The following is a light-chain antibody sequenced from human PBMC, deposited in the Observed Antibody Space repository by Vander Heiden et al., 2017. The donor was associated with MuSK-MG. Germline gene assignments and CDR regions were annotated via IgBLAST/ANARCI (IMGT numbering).Light chain of an antibody. V-gene: IGKV1-39*01. J-gene: IGKJ4*01. CDR2: TVS. Sequence: DTQMTQPPPSLSASVGDRVTITCRASQNIRNYLSWYQQKPGQAPKLLIHTVSNLQSGVPSRFSGSGSGTDFTLTINSLQPEDFATYYCQQSYSLQLSFGGGTRVEV. CDR1: QNIRNY. CDR3: QQSYSLQLS.